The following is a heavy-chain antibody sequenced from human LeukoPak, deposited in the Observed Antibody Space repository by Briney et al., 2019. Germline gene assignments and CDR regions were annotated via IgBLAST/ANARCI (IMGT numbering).Heavy chain of an antibody. CDR2: IKSKTDGGTT. D-gene: IGHD1-26*01. CDR1: GFTFSFYS. V-gene: IGHV3-15*01. J-gene: IGHJ4*02. CDR3: TTDSGSYDYYFDY. Sequence: PGGSLRLSCAASGFTFSFYSMSWVRQAPGKGLEWVGRIKSKTDGGTTDYAAPVKGRFTISRDDSKNTLYLQMNSLKTEDTAVYYCTTDSGSYDYYFDYWGQGTLVTVSS.